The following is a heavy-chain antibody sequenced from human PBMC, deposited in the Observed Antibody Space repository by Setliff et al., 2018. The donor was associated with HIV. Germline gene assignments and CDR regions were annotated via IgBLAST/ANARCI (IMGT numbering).Heavy chain of an antibody. CDR2: ISYTGIT. CDR1: GGSISCGSYS. D-gene: IGHD3-9*01. CDR3: ARQTWEYYDTLTGYYRSPKNFDS. J-gene: IGHJ4*02. V-gene: IGHV4-39*01. Sequence: SETLSLTCTVSGGSISCGSYSWGWIRQPPGKGLEWIGSISYTGITNYNPSLKSRVTISVDTSQNQFSLKLSSVTAADTAIYYCARQTWEYYDTLTGYYRSPKNFDSWGQGTLVTSPQ.